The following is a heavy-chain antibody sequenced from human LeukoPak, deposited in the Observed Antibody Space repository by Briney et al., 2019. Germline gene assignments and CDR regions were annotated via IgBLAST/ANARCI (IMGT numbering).Heavy chain of an antibody. J-gene: IGHJ4*02. V-gene: IGHV4-39*01. CDR3: ARRVGARYYSDY. Sequence: PSESLSLTCTVSGGSISSTSYYWGWIRQPPGKGLEWFGSIFYSGTTYYNPSLKSRVTISVDTSKNQFSLKLSSVTAADTAVYYCARRVGARYYSDYWGQGTLVTVSS. CDR1: GGSISSTSYY. D-gene: IGHD1-26*01. CDR2: IFYSGTT.